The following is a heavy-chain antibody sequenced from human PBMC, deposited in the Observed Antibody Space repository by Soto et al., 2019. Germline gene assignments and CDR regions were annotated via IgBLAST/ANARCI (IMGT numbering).Heavy chain of an antibody. CDR2: TRNKASSYTT. CDR1: GFSFSDYY. V-gene: IGHV3-72*01. Sequence: GGSLRLSCAASGFSFSDYYINWVRQAPGKGLEWVGRTRNKASSYTTDYAAFVKGRFTISRDDSKNLIYLQMNSLKTEDTAVYYWAREGSSSGPDYEYLGEATLVTVSS. CDR3: AREGSSSGPDYEY. J-gene: IGHJ4*02. D-gene: IGHD3-22*01.